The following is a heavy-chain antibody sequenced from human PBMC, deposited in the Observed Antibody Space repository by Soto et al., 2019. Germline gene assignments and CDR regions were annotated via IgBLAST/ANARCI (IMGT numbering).Heavy chain of an antibody. D-gene: IGHD6-25*01. CDR3: AREGGSGMDV. J-gene: IGHJ6*02. Sequence: QVQVVQSGGEVKKPGASVKVSCKASGYPFTSYRISWMRQAPGQGLECMGWISTYNGNTNYAQNFQGRVTMTTDTSTSTAKRELRSLTSDDPAENNCAREGGSGMDVWGQGPRSPSP. CDR1: GYPFTSYR. V-gene: IGHV1-18*04. CDR2: ISTYNGNT.